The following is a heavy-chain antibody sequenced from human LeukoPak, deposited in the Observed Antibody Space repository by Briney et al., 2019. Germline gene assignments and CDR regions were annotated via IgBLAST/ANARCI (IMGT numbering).Heavy chain of an antibody. CDR2: FYYNGNT. D-gene: IGHD3-22*01. V-gene: IGHV4-39*01. Sequence: SETLSLTCTVSGGSIRSSTYYWGWIRQPPGKGLEWIGSFYYNGNTYYNPSLESRVTISVDTSKNQFSLKLSSVTAADTAVYYCARHDSSGPYNAFDIWGQGTMVTVSS. CDR1: GGSIRSSTYY. J-gene: IGHJ3*02. CDR3: ARHDSSGPYNAFDI.